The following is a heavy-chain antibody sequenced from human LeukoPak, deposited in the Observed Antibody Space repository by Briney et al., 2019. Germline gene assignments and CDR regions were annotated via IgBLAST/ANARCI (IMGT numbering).Heavy chain of an antibody. J-gene: IGHJ4*02. CDR3: TRVRAVSWYFDY. D-gene: IGHD5/OR15-5a*01. V-gene: IGHV3-49*03. Sequence: PGGSLRLSCTASGFTFGDYAMSWFRQAPGKGLEWVGFIRSKAYGGTTEYAASVKGRFTISRDDSKSIAYLQMNSLKTEDAAVYYCTRVRAVSWYFDYWGQGTLVTVSS. CDR1: GFTFGDYA. CDR2: IRSKAYGGTT.